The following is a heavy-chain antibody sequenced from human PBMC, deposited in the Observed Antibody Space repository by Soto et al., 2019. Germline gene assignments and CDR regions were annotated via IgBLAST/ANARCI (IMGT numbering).Heavy chain of an antibody. Sequence: SETLFLTCTVSGGSISSSSYYWGWIRQPPGKGLEWIGSIYYSGSTYYNPSLKSRVTISVDTSKNQFSLKLSSVTAADTAVYYCARPVDFWSGPTRHNWFDPWGQGTLVTVSS. J-gene: IGHJ5*02. CDR2: IYYSGST. V-gene: IGHV4-39*01. CDR1: GGSISSSSYY. D-gene: IGHD3-3*01. CDR3: ARPVDFWSGPTRHNWFDP.